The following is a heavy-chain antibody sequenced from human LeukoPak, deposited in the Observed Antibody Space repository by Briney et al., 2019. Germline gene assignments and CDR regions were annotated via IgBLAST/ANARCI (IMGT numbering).Heavy chain of an antibody. CDR3: AKSNGYGLVDI. CDR1: GFTFGDYA. Sequence: GSLRLSCTASGFTFGDYAMSWIRQPPGKGLEWIGEINHSGSTNYNPSLKSRVTISVDTSKNQFSLKLNSVTAADTAVYYCAKSNGYGLVDIWGQGTMVTVSS. CDR2: INHSGST. V-gene: IGHV4-34*08. D-gene: IGHD3-10*01. J-gene: IGHJ3*02.